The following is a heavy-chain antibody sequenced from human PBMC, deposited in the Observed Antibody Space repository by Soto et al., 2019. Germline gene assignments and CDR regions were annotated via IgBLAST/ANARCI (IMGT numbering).Heavy chain of an antibody. CDR3: ARSLNSFDITTDWFHP. V-gene: IGHV1-18*04. CDR2: IRISNGVT. Sequence: VQLVQSGADVKPPGASVKVSCKASGFTFTKYSITWERQAPGQGLEWVGWIRISNGVTLHGQNFLGKVTVNADTSATTSHVELRDLRPDDTAIYYWARSLNSFDITTDWFHPWGEGTLVAVSS. D-gene: IGHD3-9*01. CDR1: GFTFTKYS. J-gene: IGHJ5*02.